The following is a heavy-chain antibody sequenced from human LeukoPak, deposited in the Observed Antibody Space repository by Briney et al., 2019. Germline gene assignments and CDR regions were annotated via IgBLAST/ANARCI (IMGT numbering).Heavy chain of an antibody. CDR2: IYYSGST. V-gene: IGHV4-59*01. J-gene: IGHJ6*02. CDR3: ASGCSSTSCYHYYYYGMDV. Sequence: SETLSLTCTVSGGSISSYYWSWIRQPPGKGLEWIGYIYYSGSTNYNPSLKSRVTISVDTSKNQFSLKLSSVTAADTAVYYCASGCSSTSCYHYYYYGMDVWGQGTTVTVSS. CDR1: GGSISSYY. D-gene: IGHD2-2*01.